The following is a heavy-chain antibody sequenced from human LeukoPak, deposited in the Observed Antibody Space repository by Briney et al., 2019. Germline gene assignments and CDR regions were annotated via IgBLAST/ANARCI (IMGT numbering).Heavy chain of an antibody. CDR3: ARGYCSGGSCYSDSYFDY. CDR2: ISSSSSYI. V-gene: IGHV3-21*01. Sequence: PGGSLRLSCVVSGFTFSSYSMNWVRQAPGKGLEWVSSISSSSSYIYYADSVKGRFTISRDNAKNSLYLQMNSLRAEDTAVYYCARGYCSGGSCYSDSYFDYWGQGTLVTVSS. CDR1: GFTFSSYS. J-gene: IGHJ4*02. D-gene: IGHD2-15*01.